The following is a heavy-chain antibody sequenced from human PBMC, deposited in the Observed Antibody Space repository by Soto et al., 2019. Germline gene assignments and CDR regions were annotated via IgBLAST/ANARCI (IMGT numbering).Heavy chain of an antibody. CDR2: ITPILGIA. CDR1: GYTLTELS. Sequence: SVKVSCKVSGYTLTELSMHWVRQAPGQGLEWMGRITPILGIANYAQKFQGRVTITADKSTSTAYMELSSLRSEDTAVYYCARERHPPLVVPNWFDPWGQGTLVTVSS. V-gene: IGHV1-69*04. CDR3: ARERHPPLVVPNWFDP. D-gene: IGHD2-2*01. J-gene: IGHJ5*02.